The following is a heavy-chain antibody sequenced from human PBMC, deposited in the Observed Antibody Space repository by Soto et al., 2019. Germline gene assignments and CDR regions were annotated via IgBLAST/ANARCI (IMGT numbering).Heavy chain of an antibody. CDR3: AGTYGSADS. J-gene: IGHJ5*01. CDR1: GFGFTFSNYY. D-gene: IGHD3-10*01. Sequence: GGSLRLSCAASGFGFTFSNYYMNWIRQAPGKGLEWVASISSSGHMTFYAPSVNGRFTISRDNGKNSLYLQMNSLRAEDTGVYFCAGTYGSADSWGPGTLVTVSS. V-gene: IGHV3-11*04. CDR2: ISSSGHMT.